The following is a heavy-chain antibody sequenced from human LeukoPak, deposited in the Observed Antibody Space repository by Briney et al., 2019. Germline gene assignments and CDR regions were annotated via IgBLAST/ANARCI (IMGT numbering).Heavy chain of an antibody. CDR1: GGTFSSYA. CDR2: IIPIFGTT. D-gene: IGHD4-11*01. V-gene: IGHV1-69*05. J-gene: IGHJ6*03. CDR3: ASVTVTTWAPDGHMDV. Sequence: SVKVSCKASGGTFSSYAISWVRQAPGQGLEWMGRIIPIFGTTNYAQKFQGRVTITTDESTSTAYMELSSLRSEDTAVYYCASVTVTTWAPDGHMDVWGKGTTVTVSS.